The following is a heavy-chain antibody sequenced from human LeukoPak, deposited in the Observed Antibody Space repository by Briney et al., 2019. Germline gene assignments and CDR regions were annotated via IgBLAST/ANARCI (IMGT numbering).Heavy chain of an antibody. CDR3: AKVRSLGLTGYHIFDY. Sequence: GGSLRLSCAASRFTFSNYAMSWGRQAPGKGLEWVSTISGSGGRTYYADSVKGRFTISRDNSKNTLHLQMNSLRAEDTAVYHCAKVRSLGLTGYHIFDYWGQGTLATVSS. CDR1: RFTFSNYA. V-gene: IGHV3-23*01. J-gene: IGHJ4*02. CDR2: ISGSGGRT. D-gene: IGHD3-9*01.